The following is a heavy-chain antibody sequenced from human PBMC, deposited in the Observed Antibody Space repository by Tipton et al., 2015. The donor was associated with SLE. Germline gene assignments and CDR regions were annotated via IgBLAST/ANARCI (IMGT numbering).Heavy chain of an antibody. CDR2: INHSGST. V-gene: IGHV4-34*01. Sequence: TLSLTCTVSGGSISSYYWSWIRQPPGKGLEWIGEINHSGSTNYNPSLKSRVTISVDRSKKQFSLKLRSVTAADTAVYFCARSYYYESSGYFDAFDIWGQGTMVTVSS. D-gene: IGHD3-22*01. J-gene: IGHJ3*02. CDR1: GGSISSYY. CDR3: ARSYYYESSGYFDAFDI.